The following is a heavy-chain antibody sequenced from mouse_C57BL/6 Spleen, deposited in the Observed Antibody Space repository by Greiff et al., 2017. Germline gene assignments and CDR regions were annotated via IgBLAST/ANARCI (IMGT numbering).Heavy chain of an antibody. V-gene: IGHV5-16*01. CDR2: INYDGSST. CDR3: AWDYDGSSYGAMDY. D-gene: IGHD1-1*01. J-gene: IGHJ4*01. CDR1: GFTFSDYY. Sequence: EVMLVESEGGLVQPGSSMKLSCTASGFTFSDYYMAWVRQVPEKGLEWVANINYDGSSTYYLDSLKSRFIISRDNAKNILYLQMSSLKSGDTATYYCAWDYDGSSYGAMDYWGQGTSVTVSS.